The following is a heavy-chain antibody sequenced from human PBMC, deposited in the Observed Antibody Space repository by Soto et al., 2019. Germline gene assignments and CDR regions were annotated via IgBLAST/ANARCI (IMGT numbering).Heavy chain of an antibody. D-gene: IGHD2-15*01. V-gene: IGHV4-59*08. J-gene: IGHJ3*02. CDR2: IYYSGST. Sequence: SETLSLTCTVSGGSISSYYWSWIRQPPGKGLEWIGYIYYSGSTNYNPSLKSRVTISVDTSKNQFSLKLSSVTAADTAVYYCARKGSLVVPFDIWGQGTMVTISS. CDR1: GGSISSYY. CDR3: ARKGSLVVPFDI.